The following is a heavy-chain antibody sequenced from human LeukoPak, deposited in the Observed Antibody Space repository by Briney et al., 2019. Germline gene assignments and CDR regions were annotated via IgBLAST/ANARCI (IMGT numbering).Heavy chain of an antibody. CDR2: IKHSGST. D-gene: IGHD1-26*01. CDR3: ARLISGSYPDY. CDR1: GGSFSDYY. V-gene: IGHV4-34*01. Sequence: PSETLSLTCAVYGGSFSDYYWSWIRQTPGEGLQWIGGIKHSGSTDYNPSLKSRVTMSVDTSKNQFSLKLTSVTAADTAVYYCARLISGSYPDYWGQGTLVTVSS. J-gene: IGHJ4*02.